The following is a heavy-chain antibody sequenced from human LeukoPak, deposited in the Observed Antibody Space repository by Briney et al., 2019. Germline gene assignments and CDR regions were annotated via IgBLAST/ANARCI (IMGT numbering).Heavy chain of an antibody. CDR3: ARDHRVWGSYRLDY. CDR2: INPNSGGT. Sequence: ASVKVSCKASGYTFTGYYMHWVRQAPGQGLEWMGWINPNSGGTNYAQKFQGRVTMTRDTSISTAYMDLSRLRPDDTAVYYCARDHRVWGSYRLDYWGQGTLVTVSS. D-gene: IGHD3-16*02. V-gene: IGHV1-2*02. CDR1: GYTFTGYY. J-gene: IGHJ4*02.